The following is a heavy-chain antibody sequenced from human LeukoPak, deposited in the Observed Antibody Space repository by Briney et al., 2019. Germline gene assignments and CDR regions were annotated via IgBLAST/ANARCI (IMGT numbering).Heavy chain of an antibody. D-gene: IGHD5-12*01. J-gene: IGHJ4*02. CDR3: ARQTSGYKRSFDS. Sequence: SETLSLTCTVSTGSITSYYWNWIRQPPGKGLEWIGSFYYGGSTNYRPSLQSRVTISVDTSKNQFSLKLTSVPAADTAVYYCARQTSGYKRSFDSWGQGTLVTVSS. CDR1: TGSITSYY. V-gene: IGHV4-59*08. CDR2: FYYGGST.